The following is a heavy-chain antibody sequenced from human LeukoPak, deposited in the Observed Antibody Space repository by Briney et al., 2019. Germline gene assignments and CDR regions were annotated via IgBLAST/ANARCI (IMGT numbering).Heavy chain of an antibody. Sequence: GGSLRLSCAASGFTFSTSWMTWVRQAPGKGLEWVANINGDGSLNGHVASVKGRFTISRDNTKNSVYLQMISLRDEDTAVYYCTRDRAYGALDYWGQGTLVTVSS. D-gene: IGHD4/OR15-4a*01. J-gene: IGHJ4*02. CDR1: GFTFSTSW. V-gene: IGHV3-7*01. CDR3: TRDRAYGALDY. CDR2: INGDGSLN.